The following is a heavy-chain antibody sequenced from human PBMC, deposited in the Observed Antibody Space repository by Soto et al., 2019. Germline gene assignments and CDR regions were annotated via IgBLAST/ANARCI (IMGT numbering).Heavy chain of an antibody. CDR1: GGTFSSYA. V-gene: IGHV1-69*01. D-gene: IGHD3-22*01. J-gene: IGHJ3*02. Sequence: QVQLVQSGAEVKKPGSSVKVSCKASGGTFSSYAISWVRQAPGQGLEWMGGIIPIFGTANYAQKFQGRVTITAYESTSTAYMELSSLRSEDTAVYYCARDLDYYDSSGPGAFDIWGQGTMVTVSS. CDR2: IIPIFGTA. CDR3: ARDLDYYDSSGPGAFDI.